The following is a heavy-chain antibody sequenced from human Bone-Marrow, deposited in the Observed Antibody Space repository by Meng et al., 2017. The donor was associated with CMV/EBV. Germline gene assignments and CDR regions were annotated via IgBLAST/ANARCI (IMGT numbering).Heavy chain of an antibody. V-gene: IGHV3-21*01. Sequence: GGSLRLSCAASGFTFSSYSMNWVRQAPGKGLEWVSSISSSSSYIYYAASVKGRFTISRDNAKNSLYLQMNSLRAEDTAVYYCARDRSGGGYGEYFQHWGQGTLVTVSS. CDR1: GFTFSSYS. CDR2: ISSSSSYI. D-gene: IGHD3-16*01. J-gene: IGHJ1*01. CDR3: ARDRSGGGYGEYFQH.